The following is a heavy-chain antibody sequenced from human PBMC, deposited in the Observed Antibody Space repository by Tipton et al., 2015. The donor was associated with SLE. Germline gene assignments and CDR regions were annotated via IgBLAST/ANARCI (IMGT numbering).Heavy chain of an antibody. V-gene: IGHV4-61*01. CDR2: VFYTGST. J-gene: IGHJ3*02. Sequence: TLSLTCTVSGGSVRNNYYYWTWIRHPPGKGLEWIGSVFYTGSTIYNSSLKSRLTISMDTSKNQFSLRLSSVTAADTAIYYCARDRAFYYDDTSSYGFDIWGQGTLVTVSS. D-gene: IGHD3-22*01. CDR1: GGSVRNNYYY. CDR3: ARDRAFYYDDTSSYGFDI.